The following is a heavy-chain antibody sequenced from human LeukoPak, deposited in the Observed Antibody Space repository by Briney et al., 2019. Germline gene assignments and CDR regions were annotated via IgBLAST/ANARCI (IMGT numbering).Heavy chain of an antibody. J-gene: IGHJ3*02. CDR2: IYISGST. CDR1: GGSIDSGSYY. CDR3: ASPGGYPDAFDI. V-gene: IGHV4-61*02. Sequence: PSQTLSLTCTVSGGSIDSGSYYWSWIRQPAGKGLEWIGRIYISGSTNYSPSLKSRVTISIDMSKNQFSLKLSSVTAADTAVYYCASPGGYPDAFDIWGQGTMVTVSS. D-gene: IGHD5-12*01.